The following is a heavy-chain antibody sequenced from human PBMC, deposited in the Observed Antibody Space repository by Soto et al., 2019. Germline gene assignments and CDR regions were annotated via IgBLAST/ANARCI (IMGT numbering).Heavy chain of an antibody. CDR2: IYYSGST. Sequence: TLSLTCTVSGGSISSSSYYWGWIRQPPGKGLEWIGSIYYSGSTYYNPSLKSRVTISVDTSKNQFSLKLSSVTAADTAVYYCAIASPGYSSSWHRILYYYYGMDVWGQGTTVTVSS. D-gene: IGHD6-13*01. CDR1: GGSISSSSYY. CDR3: AIASPGYSSSWHRILYYYYGMDV. V-gene: IGHV4-39*01. J-gene: IGHJ6*02.